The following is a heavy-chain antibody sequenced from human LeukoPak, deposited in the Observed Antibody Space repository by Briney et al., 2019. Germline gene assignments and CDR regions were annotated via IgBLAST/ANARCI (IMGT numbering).Heavy chain of an antibody. D-gene: IGHD2-2*01. J-gene: IGHJ4*02. CDR3: ATVYCSSSSCYGDLDY. CDR1: GFTFSSYG. V-gene: IGHV3-30*02. Sequence: GGSLRLSCATSGFTFSSYGMHWVRQAPGKGLEWVAFIRYDGSNKYYADSVKGRFTISRDNSKNTLYLQMNSLRAEDTAVYYCATVYCSSSSCYGDLDYWGQGTLVTVSS. CDR2: IRYDGSNK.